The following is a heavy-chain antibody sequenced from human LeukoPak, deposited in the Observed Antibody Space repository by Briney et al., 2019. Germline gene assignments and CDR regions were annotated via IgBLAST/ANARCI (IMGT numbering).Heavy chain of an antibody. CDR1: GYTLTELS. V-gene: IGHV1-24*01. CDR3: ATTDYGDYEPYFQH. Sequence: ASVKVSCKVSGYTLTELSMHWVRQAPGKGLEWMGGFDPEDGETIYAQKFQGRVTMTEDTSTDTAYMELRSLRSEDTAVYYCATTDYGDYEPYFQHWGQGTLVTVSS. CDR2: FDPEDGET. D-gene: IGHD4-17*01. J-gene: IGHJ1*01.